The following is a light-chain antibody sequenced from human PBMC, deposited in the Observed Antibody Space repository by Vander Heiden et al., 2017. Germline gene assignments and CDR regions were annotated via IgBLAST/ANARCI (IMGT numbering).Light chain of an antibody. CDR2: GIN. J-gene: IGLJ2*01. V-gene: IGLV1-44*01. CDR3: AAWDDSLVL. CDR1: SSNIGRNT. Sequence: QSALTQPPSASGTPGQRVTISCSGRSSNIGRNTVNWYQQLPGKAPKVLMYGINQRPSGVPDRFSGSKSGTTAFLAISGLQSEDEAVYYCAAWDDSLVLFGGGTNLTVL.